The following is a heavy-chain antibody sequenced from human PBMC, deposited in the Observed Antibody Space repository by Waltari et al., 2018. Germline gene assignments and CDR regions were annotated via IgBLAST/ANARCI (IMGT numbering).Heavy chain of an antibody. V-gene: IGHV3-30*01. CDR2: ISYDGSNK. CDR3: AGEQWLALDY. J-gene: IGHJ4*02. CDR1: GFTFSSYA. D-gene: IGHD6-19*01. Sequence: QVQLVESGGGVVQPGRSLRLSCAASGFTFSSYAMHWVRQAPGKGLEWVAVISYDGSNKYYADSVKGRFTISRDNSKNTLYLQMNSLRAEDTAVYYCAGEQWLALDYWGQGTLVTVSS.